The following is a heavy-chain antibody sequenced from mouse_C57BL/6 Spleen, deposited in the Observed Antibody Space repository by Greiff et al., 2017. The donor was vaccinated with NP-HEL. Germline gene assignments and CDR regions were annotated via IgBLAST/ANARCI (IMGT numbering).Heavy chain of an antibody. V-gene: IGHV1-64*01. CDR1: GYTFTSYW. CDR2: IHPNSGST. Sequence: VQLQQSGAELVKPGASVKLSCKASGYTFTSYWMHWVKQRPGQGLEWIGMIHPNSGSTNYNEKFKSKATLTVDKSSSTAYMQLSSLTSEDSAVYYCARERTSYEYDEEYYAMDYWGQGTSVTVSS. CDR3: ARERTSYEYDEEYYAMDY. J-gene: IGHJ4*01. D-gene: IGHD2-4*01.